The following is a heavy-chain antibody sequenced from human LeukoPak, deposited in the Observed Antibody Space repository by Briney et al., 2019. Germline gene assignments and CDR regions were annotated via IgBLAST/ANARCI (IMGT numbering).Heavy chain of an antibody. D-gene: IGHD2-2*01. CDR1: GSTFTGYY. J-gene: IGHJ6*02. Sequence: GASVKLSCKASGSTFTGYYMHWGRQAPGQGLGWMGWINPNSGGTNYAQKSPGRVTMTRATSITTTYMELSRMSSDDAAVYCCAREVGGFSSSSCRLPYYYYYGMDVWGQGTTVTVPS. V-gene: IGHV1-2*02. CDR3: AREVGGFSSSSCRLPYYYYYGMDV. CDR2: INPNSGGT.